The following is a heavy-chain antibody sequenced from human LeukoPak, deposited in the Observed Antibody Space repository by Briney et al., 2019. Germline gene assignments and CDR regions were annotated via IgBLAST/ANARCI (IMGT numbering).Heavy chain of an antibody. CDR3: ARDSPGYGGYSY. J-gene: IGHJ4*02. V-gene: IGHV3-7*04. D-gene: IGHD5-12*01. CDR1: GLTFSRYW. CDR2: IKEDGSAK. Sequence: PGGSLRLSCTASGLTFSRYWMTWVRQAPGKGLEWVANIKEDGSAKYYVDSMKGRFTISRDNAKNSLYLQINSLRAEDTAVYYCARDSPGYGGYSYWGQGTLVTVSS.